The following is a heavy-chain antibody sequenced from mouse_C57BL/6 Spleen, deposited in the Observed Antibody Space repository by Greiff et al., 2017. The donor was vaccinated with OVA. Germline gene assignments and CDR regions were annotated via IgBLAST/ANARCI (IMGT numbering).Heavy chain of an antibody. J-gene: IGHJ4*01. CDR3: ARSYSSGCEAMDY. CDR2: IDPSASYT. Sequence: QVKLQQPGAELVRPGTSVKLSCKASGYTFTRYWMHWVKQTPGQGLEWIGVIDPSASYTNYNQTLKGKATLTLDTSSSRAYRQLSSLTSEDSAVYYCARSYSSGCEAMDYWGQGTSVTVSS. D-gene: IGHD3-2*02. V-gene: IGHV1-59*01. CDR1: GYTFTRYW.